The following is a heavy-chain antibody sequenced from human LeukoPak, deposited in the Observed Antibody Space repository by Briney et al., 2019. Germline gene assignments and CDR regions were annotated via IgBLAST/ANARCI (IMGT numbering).Heavy chain of an antibody. CDR3: ARVNTMILWGPDY. J-gene: IGHJ4*02. D-gene: IGHD3-22*01. CDR2: ISYDGSNK. V-gene: IGHV3-30-3*01. Sequence: GRSLRLSCAASGFTFSSYAMHWVRQAPGKGLEWVAVISYDGSNKYYADSVKGRFTISRDNSKNTLYLQMNSLRAEDTAVYYCARVNTMILWGPDYWGQGTLVTVSS. CDR1: GFTFSSYA.